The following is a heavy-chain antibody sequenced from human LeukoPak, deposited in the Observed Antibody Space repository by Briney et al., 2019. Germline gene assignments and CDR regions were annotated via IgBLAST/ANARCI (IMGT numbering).Heavy chain of an antibody. CDR1: GGSISSSSYY. J-gene: IGHJ4*02. Sequence: SKTLSLTCTVSGGSISSSSYYWDWIRQPPGKGLEWIGEINHSGSTNYNPSLKSRVTISVDTSKNQFSLKLSSVTAADTAVYYCARSMGNYYDSSGYHEVHFDYWGQGTLVTVSS. V-gene: IGHV4-39*07. CDR3: ARSMGNYYDSSGYHEVHFDY. D-gene: IGHD3-22*01. CDR2: INHSGST.